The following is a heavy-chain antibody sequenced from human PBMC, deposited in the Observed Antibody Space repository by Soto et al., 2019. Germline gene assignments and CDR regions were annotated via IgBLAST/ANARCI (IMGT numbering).Heavy chain of an antibody. CDR2: INHSGST. J-gene: IGHJ6*02. CDR1: GGSFSGYY. D-gene: IGHD2-15*01. Sequence: SETLSLTCAVYGGSFSGYYWSWIRQPPGKGLEWIGEINHSGSTNYNPSLKSRVTISVDTSKNQFSLKLSSVTAADTAVYYCARGRLAWWGDYYYYGMDVWGQGTTVTVSS. CDR3: ARGRLAWWGDYYYYGMDV. V-gene: IGHV4-34*01.